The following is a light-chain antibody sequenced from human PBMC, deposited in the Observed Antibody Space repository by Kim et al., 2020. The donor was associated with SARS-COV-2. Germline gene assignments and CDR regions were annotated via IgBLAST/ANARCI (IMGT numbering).Light chain of an antibody. Sequence: SVALGQTVRITCQGDSLRSYYASWYQQKPGQAPVLVIYGKNNRPSGIPDRFSGSSSGNTASLTITGAQAEDEADYYCNSRDSSGNLFGGGTQRTVL. V-gene: IGLV3-19*01. CDR1: SLRSYY. CDR2: GKN. CDR3: NSRDSSGNL. J-gene: IGLJ2*01.